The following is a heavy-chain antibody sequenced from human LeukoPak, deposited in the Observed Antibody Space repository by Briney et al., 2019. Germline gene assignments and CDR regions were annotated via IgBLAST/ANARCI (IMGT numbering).Heavy chain of an antibody. V-gene: IGHV4-61*01. CDR3: ARDLSGSSSFGY. D-gene: IGHD6-6*01. J-gene: IGHJ4*02. CDR2: IYYSGST. CDR1: GGSVSSGSYY. Sequence: SETLSLTCTVSGGSVSSGSYYWSWIRQPPGKGLEWIGYIYYSGSTNCNPSLKSRVTISVDTSKNQFSLKLSSVTAADTAVYYCARDLSGSSSFGYWGQGTLVTVSS.